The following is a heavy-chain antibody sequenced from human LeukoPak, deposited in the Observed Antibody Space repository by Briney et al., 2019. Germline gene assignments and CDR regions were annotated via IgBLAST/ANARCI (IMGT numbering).Heavy chain of an antibody. V-gene: IGHV3-30*18. CDR1: GFIFSTYG. CDR2: MSYDGSTK. D-gene: IGHD3-10*01. Sequence: GGSLRLSCAASGFIFSTYGMHGVRQAPGKGLEWVALMSYDGSTKYYGDSVKGRFTISRDNSKNTLYLQMNSLRAEDTAVYYCAKDQSAMVRGAYYFDYWGQGTLVTVSS. CDR3: AKDQSAMVRGAYYFDY. J-gene: IGHJ4*02.